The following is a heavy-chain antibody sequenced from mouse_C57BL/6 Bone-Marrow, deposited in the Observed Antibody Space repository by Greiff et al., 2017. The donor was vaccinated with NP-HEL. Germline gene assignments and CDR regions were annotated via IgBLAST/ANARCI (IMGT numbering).Heavy chain of an antibody. Sequence: EVQLQQSGPVLVKPGASVKMSCKASGYTFTDYYMNWVKQSHGKSLEWIGVINPYNGDTSYNQKFKGKATLTVDKSSSTAYMELNSLTSEDSAVYYCARRSEGYFDYWGQGTTLTVSS. V-gene: IGHV1-19*01. J-gene: IGHJ2*01. CDR3: ARRSEGYFDY. CDR2: INPYNGDT. CDR1: GYTFTDYY.